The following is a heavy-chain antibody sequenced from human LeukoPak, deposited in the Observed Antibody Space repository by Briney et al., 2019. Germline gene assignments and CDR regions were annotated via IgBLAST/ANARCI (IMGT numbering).Heavy chain of an antibody. CDR2: INSDGSST. V-gene: IGHV3-74*01. CDR3: AKATIQQWLVKVDSFDS. Sequence: PGGSLRLSCAASGFTFSSYWMHWVRQAPGKGLVWVSRINSDGSSTSYADSVKGRFTISRDNAKNTLYLQMNSLRAEDTAIYYCAKATIQQWLVKVDSFDSWGQGILVTVSS. D-gene: IGHD6-19*01. CDR1: GFTFSSYW. J-gene: IGHJ4*02.